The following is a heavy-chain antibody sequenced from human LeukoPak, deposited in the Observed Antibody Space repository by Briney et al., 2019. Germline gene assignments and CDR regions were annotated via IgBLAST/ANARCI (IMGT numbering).Heavy chain of an antibody. CDR3: AKDPGATAWGYYMDV. J-gene: IGHJ6*03. CDR2: IWNDGRSE. Sequence: PGGSLRLSCAASGFMFRDCGMHWVRQAPGKGLEWVSFIWNDGRSEHYADSVQGRLSVSRDSSDNTLYLHMTNLRPDDTAVYYCAKDPGATAWGYYMDVWGTGTTVTVSS. D-gene: IGHD7-27*01. V-gene: IGHV3-30*02. CDR1: GFMFRDCG.